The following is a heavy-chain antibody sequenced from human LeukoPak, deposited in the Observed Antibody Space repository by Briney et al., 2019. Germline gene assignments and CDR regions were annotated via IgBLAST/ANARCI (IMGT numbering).Heavy chain of an antibody. J-gene: IGHJ4*02. CDR3: ARSDWLQYYFDY. D-gene: IGHD3-9*01. V-gene: IGHV5-51*01. Sequence: GESLKISCKGSGYSFTSYWIGWVRQMPGKGLEWMGIIYPGDSETRYSPSFRGQVTISADKSISVVYLQWSSLKASDTAIYYCARSDWLQYYFDYWGLGTLVTVSS. CDR2: IYPGDSET. CDR1: GYSFTSYW.